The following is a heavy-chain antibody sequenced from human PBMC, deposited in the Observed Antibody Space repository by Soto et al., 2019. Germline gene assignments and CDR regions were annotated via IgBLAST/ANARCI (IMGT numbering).Heavy chain of an antibody. D-gene: IGHD4-17*01. Sequence: QVQLQESGPGLVKPSQTLSLTCTVSRGSISSGGYYWSWIRQHPGKGLEWIGYIYYSGSTYYNPSPKSRVTLSVNTSKNQFSLKLSSVTAADTAVYYCARGRVMTTVTRVRYYYYMDVWGKGTTVTVSS. CDR3: ARGRVMTTVTRVRYYYYMDV. CDR1: RGSISSGGYY. V-gene: IGHV4-31*03. CDR2: IYYSGST. J-gene: IGHJ6*03.